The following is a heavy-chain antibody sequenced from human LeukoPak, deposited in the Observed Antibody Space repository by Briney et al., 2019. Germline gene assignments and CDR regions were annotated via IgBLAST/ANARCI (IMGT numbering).Heavy chain of an antibody. D-gene: IGHD6-6*01. CDR3: ARDRSSYFDY. V-gene: IGHV4-39*07. CDR2: IYYSGST. Sequence: SETLSLTCTVSGGSISSSSYYWGWIRQPPGKGLEWIGSIYYSGSTYYNPSLKSRVTISVDTSKNQFSLKLSSVTAADTAVYYCARDRSSYFDYWGQGTLVTVSS. J-gene: IGHJ4*02. CDR1: GGSISSSSYY.